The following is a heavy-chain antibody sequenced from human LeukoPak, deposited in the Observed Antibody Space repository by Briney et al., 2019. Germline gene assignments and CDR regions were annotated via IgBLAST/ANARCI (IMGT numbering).Heavy chain of an antibody. D-gene: IGHD6-19*01. V-gene: IGHV4-59*01. CDR1: GGPISNYY. Sequence: SSETLSLTCTVSGGPISNYYWSWIRQPPGKGLEWIGYICYSGSTNYNPSLKSRVTISVDTSKNQFSLKLSSVTAADTAVYYCARVRSLSSGWSQPYWYFDLWGRGTLVTVSS. CDR2: ICYSGST. J-gene: IGHJ2*01. CDR3: ARVRSLSSGWSQPYWYFDL.